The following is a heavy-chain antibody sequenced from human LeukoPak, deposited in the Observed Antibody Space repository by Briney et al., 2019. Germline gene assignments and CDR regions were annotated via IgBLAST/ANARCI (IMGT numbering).Heavy chain of an antibody. Sequence: GGSLRLSCAASGFTFSTYWMHWVRQAPGKGLEWISIIYSRDNTDYADSVKGRFIISRDNSKNTVYLQMSSLRADDTAVYYCARDRAYGDYAAWGQGTLVAVSS. V-gene: IGHV3-53*01. CDR3: ARDRAYGDYAA. CDR2: IYSRDNT. D-gene: IGHD4-17*01. J-gene: IGHJ5*02. CDR1: GFTFSTYW.